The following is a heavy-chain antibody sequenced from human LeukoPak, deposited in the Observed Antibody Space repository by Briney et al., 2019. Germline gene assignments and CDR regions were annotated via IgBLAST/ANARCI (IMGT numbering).Heavy chain of an antibody. CDR2: ISGSGGST. CDR3: AKGGPQFFDY. CDR1: RFTFSSSA. D-gene: IGHD5-24*01. J-gene: IGHJ4*02. V-gene: IGHV3-23*01. Sequence: GGSLRLSCAASRFTFSSSAMSWVRQAPGKRLEWVSTISGSGGSTYSTDSVKGRFTISRDNSKSTLYLQMNSLRVEDTAIYYCAKGGPQFFDYWGQGTLVTVSS.